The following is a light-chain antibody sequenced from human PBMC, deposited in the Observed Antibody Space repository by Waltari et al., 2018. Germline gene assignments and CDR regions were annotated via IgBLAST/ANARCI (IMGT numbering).Light chain of an antibody. CDR3: ETGGHGTWV. V-gene: IGLV4-69*01. Sequence: QLVLTQSPSASASLGALVKLTCTLRSGHSSNIIAWRQQQPWKGRRYLMKGNSDGSQRKGGEMPDRFSGASAGAERYLTISSLQSEDEADYYCETGGHGTWVFGGGTKLTVL. CDR2: GNSDGSQ. CDR1: SGHSSNI. J-gene: IGLJ3*02.